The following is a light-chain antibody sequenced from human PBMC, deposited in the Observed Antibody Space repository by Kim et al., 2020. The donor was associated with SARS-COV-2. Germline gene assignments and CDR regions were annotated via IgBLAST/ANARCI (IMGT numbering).Light chain of an antibody. CDR3: TAWDDRLSGYV. V-gene: IGLV1-47*01. CDR1: SSNIGNNF. Sequence: GQRVTISCSGSSSNIGNNFVYWYQHLPGAAPNLLMYRNNLRPSGVPDRFSGSKSGTSASLAISGLRSEDEADYYCTAWDDRLSGYVFGTGTKVTVL. CDR2: RNN. J-gene: IGLJ1*01.